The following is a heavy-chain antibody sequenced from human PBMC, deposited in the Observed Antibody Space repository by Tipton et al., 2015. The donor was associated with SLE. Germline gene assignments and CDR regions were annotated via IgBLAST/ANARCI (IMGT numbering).Heavy chain of an antibody. CDR1: GVSIRSSY. J-gene: IGHJ5*01. V-gene: IGHV4-59*08. D-gene: IGHD6-19*01. Sequence: TLSLTCKVSGVSIRSSYWGWIRQPPGKGLEWIAYMFHSGITKYNPSLRSRVSTSVDTSNSQFSLKLSSVTAADTGVYYCAGLIGYGSGWDANWFGPWGQGTLVTVSS. CDR2: MFHSGIT. CDR3: AGLIGYGSGWDANWFGP.